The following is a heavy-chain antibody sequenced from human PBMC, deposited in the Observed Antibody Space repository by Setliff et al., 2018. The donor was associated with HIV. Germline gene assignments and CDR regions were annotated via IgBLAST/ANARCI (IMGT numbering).Heavy chain of an antibody. Sequence: SETLSLTCAVYGGSFSGYYWSWIRQPPGKGLEWIGEINHSGSTNYNSSLKSRVTLSVDTSKNQFSLNVTSVTAADTAVYYCARGKELVRSAFDIWGQGTMVTV. D-gene: IGHD1-7*01. CDR2: INHSGST. J-gene: IGHJ3*02. V-gene: IGHV4-34*01. CDR3: ARGKELVRSAFDI. CDR1: GGSFSGYY.